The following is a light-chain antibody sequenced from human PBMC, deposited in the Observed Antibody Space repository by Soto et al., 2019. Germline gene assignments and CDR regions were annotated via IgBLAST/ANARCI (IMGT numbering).Light chain of an antibody. J-gene: IGKJ1*01. Sequence: DIQMTQSPSSLSASVGDRVTITCRASQSISSYLNWYQQKPGKAPKLLIYAASSLQRGVPSRFSGSGSGRDFVLTISSLQPEDSATYYCQQSYGTPWTFGQGTKVDIK. CDR3: QQSYGTPWT. V-gene: IGKV1-39*01. CDR2: AAS. CDR1: QSISSY.